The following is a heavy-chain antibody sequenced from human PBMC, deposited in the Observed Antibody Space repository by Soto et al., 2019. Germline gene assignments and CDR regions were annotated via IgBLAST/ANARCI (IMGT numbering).Heavy chain of an antibody. CDR3: VREERIAAPQLDY. V-gene: IGHV4-30-4*01. Sequence: PSETLSLTCTVSVGSSKSSDYHWSWTRQSPAKGLEWIGYIHNSGTSFYNPSLRGRVTVTLDTSRSQFSLTLASVTAADTAVYYCVREERIAAPQLDYWGQGIPVTVSS. CDR2: IHNSGTS. J-gene: IGHJ4*02. CDR1: VGSSKSSDYH. D-gene: IGHD6-6*01.